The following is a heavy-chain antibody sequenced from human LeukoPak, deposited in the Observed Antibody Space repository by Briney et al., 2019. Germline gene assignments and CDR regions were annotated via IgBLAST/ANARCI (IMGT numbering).Heavy chain of an antibody. D-gene: IGHD3-16*01. CDR3: ARVLGAYSNVYGPDFDY. J-gene: IGHJ4*02. Sequence: PGGSLRLSCAASGFTFSIYWMSWVRQPPGKGLEWVANIQQDGSERYYADSVRGRFTISRDNAKNSLYLQMNSLRAEDTAVYYCARVLGAYSNVYGPDFDYWGQGTLVTVSS. CDR2: IQQDGSER. V-gene: IGHV3-7*01. CDR1: GFTFSIYW.